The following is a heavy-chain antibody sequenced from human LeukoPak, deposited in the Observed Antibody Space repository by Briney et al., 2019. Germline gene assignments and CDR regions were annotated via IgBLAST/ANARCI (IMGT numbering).Heavy chain of an antibody. CDR1: GGSISSSNW. CDR2: IYHSGST. CDR3: ASAQFLGVLDSNSKVIDY. V-gene: IGHV4-4*02. J-gene: IGHJ4*02. D-gene: IGHD2-8*02. Sequence: PSETLSLTCAVSGGSISSSNWWSWVRQPPGKGLEWIGEIYHSGSTNYNPSLKSRVTISVDKSKNQFSLKLSSVTAADTAVYYCASAQFLGVLDSNSKVIDYWGQGTLVTVSS.